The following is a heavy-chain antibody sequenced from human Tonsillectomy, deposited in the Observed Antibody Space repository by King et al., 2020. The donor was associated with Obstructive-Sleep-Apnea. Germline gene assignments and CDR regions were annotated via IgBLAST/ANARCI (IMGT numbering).Heavy chain of an antibody. D-gene: IGHD3-16*01. J-gene: IGHJ6*02. CDR1: GFTFDDYA. Sequence: DVQLVESGGGLVQPGRSLRLSCAASGFTFDDYAMHWVRQAPGKGLEWVSTISWSSGSIAYAGFVKGRFTISRDNAKNSLYLQMNSLRAEDTALYYCAKDMGREGAGYYYYGMDVWGQGTTVTVSS. V-gene: IGHV3-9*01. CDR2: ISWSSGSI. CDR3: AKDMGREGAGYYYYGMDV.